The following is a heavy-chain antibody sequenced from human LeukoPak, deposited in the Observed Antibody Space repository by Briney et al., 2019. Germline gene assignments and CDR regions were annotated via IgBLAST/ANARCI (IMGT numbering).Heavy chain of an antibody. D-gene: IGHD2-15*01. Sequence: ASVKVSCKASGYTFTSYYMHWVRQAPGQGLERMGIINPSGGSTSYAQKFQGRVTITRDTSASTAYMELSSLRSEDTAVYYCARGRWVAAFYYFDYWGQGTLVTVSS. J-gene: IGHJ4*02. CDR3: ARGRWVAAFYYFDY. CDR2: INPSGGST. CDR1: GYTFTSYY. V-gene: IGHV1-46*01.